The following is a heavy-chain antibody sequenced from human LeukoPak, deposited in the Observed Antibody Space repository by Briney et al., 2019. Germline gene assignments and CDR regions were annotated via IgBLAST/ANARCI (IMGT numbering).Heavy chain of an antibody. Sequence: SETLSLTCTVSGGSISSGVYYWNWIRQPPGKGLEWIGYIYYSGSTYYNPSLKSRVTISVDTSKNQFSLKLSSVTAADTAVYYCASRDYYYGSGSYNIVGFDPWGQGTLVTVSS. CDR2: IYYSGST. D-gene: IGHD3-10*01. CDR3: ASRDYYYGSGSYNIVGFDP. V-gene: IGHV4-30-4*08. J-gene: IGHJ5*02. CDR1: GGSISSGVYY.